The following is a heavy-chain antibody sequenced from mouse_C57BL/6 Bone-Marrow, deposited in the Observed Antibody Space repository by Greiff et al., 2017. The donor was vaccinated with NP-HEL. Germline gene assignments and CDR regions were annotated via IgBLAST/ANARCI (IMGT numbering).Heavy chain of an antibody. V-gene: IGHV1-53*01. CDR3: ANYGSSPYYFDY. CDR2: INPSNGGT. J-gene: IGHJ2*01. CDR1: GYTFTSYW. D-gene: IGHD1-1*01. Sequence: QVQLQQPGTELVKPGASGYTFTSYWMHWVKQRPGQGLEWIGNINPSNGGTNYNEKFKSKATLTVDKSSSTAYMQLSSLTSEDSAVYYCANYGSSPYYFDYWGQGTTLTVSS.